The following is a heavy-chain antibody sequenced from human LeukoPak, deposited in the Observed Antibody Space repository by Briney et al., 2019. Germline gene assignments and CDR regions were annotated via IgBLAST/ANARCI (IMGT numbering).Heavy chain of an antibody. D-gene: IGHD1-1*01. CDR3: AGGERYAGSVNDLHFDS. CDR1: GFTFTTYW. Sequence: PGGSLRLSCTASGFTFTTYWMSWVRQAPGRGLEWVASIRQDGSDKYYVDSVKGRFTISRDNARNSLNLQMNSLRADDTAVYFCAGGERYAGSVNDLHFDSWGQGTLVTVSS. J-gene: IGHJ4*02. V-gene: IGHV3-7*01. CDR2: IRQDGSDK.